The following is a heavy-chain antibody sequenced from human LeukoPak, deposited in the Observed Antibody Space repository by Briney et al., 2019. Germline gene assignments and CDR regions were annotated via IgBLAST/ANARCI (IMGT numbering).Heavy chain of an antibody. D-gene: IGHD3-10*01. V-gene: IGHV3-74*01. Sequence: GGPLRLSCAASGFTFSSYWMHWVRQAPGKGLVWVSRINNVGSSTTYADSVKGRFTISRDNAKNTLYLQMNSLSAEDTAVYYCARVGDYSYYYYYMDVWGKGTTVTVSS. CDR3: ARVGDYSYYYYYMDV. CDR1: GFTFSSYW. CDR2: INNVGSST. J-gene: IGHJ6*03.